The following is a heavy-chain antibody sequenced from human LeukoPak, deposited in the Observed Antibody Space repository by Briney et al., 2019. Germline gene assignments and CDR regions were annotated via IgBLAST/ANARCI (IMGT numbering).Heavy chain of an antibody. CDR2: FAYSGTT. CDR3: ARPHSSGWCGVYDI. J-gene: IGHJ3*02. D-gene: IGHD6-19*01. Sequence: SETLPLTCTVSDGSSSSHYWSWIRQPPGKGLEWIGHFAYSGTTSYNASLKSRVTVSVDTSKNQFSLKLTSVTAADTAVYYCARPHSSGWCGVYDIWGQGTMVTVSS. V-gene: IGHV4-59*08. CDR1: DGSSSSHY.